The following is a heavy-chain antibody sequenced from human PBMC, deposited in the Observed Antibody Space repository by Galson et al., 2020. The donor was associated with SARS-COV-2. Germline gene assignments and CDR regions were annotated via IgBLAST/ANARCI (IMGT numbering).Heavy chain of an antibody. CDR2: IWYDGSDK. D-gene: IGHD5-18*01. J-gene: IGHJ6*02. Sequence: FSSYGMHWVRQAPGKGLEWVAVIWYDGSDKYYADSVEGRFIISRDNSKNTLYLQMNSLRAEDTAVYYCARVDTALAPLGMDVWGQGTTVTVSS. V-gene: IGHV3-33*01. CDR1: FSSYG. CDR3: ARVDTALAPLGMDV.